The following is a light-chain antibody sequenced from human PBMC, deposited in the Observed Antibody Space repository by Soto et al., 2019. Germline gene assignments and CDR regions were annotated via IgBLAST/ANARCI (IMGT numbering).Light chain of an antibody. V-gene: IGKV1-17*01. CDR3: LQHNSYPRT. CDR1: QGIRTD. CDR2: SAS. Sequence: DIQMTQSPSSLSASVGDRVTITCRASQGIRTDLGWYQHKPGKAPKRLIYSASSLQSGVPSRFSGSGSGTEYTLTISSLQPDDFATYYCLQHNSYPRTFGQGTKVEIK. J-gene: IGKJ1*01.